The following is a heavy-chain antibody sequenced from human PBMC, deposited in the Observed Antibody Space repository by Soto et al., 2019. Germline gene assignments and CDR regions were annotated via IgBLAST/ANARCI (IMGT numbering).Heavy chain of an antibody. CDR2: IHYSGST. Sequence: SETLSLTCTVSGGSISSGGYYWTWIRQHPGKGLAWIGYIHYSGSTYYNPSLKSRVTISVDTSKNQFPLKLSSVTAADTAGYYCARCVSPWGQGTLVTVSS. CDR1: GGSISSGGYY. J-gene: IGHJ5*02. CDR3: ARCVSP. V-gene: IGHV4-31*03.